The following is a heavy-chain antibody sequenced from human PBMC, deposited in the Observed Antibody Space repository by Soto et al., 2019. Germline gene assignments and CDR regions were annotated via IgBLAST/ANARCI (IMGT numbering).Heavy chain of an antibody. J-gene: IGHJ5*02. V-gene: IGHV1-18*04. Sequence: QGHLVQSETEVKEPGASVTVSCKTSDSTFTGYTINWVRQAPGQGLEWLGWISSLNGNTNYARKYQCRLTMTTNTSATTAYMELRSLRSDDTAVYFCARGTVTSGRWFGPWGQGTLVTVSS. D-gene: IGHD4-17*01. CDR3: ARGTVTSGRWFGP. CDR1: DSTFTGYT. CDR2: ISSLNGNT.